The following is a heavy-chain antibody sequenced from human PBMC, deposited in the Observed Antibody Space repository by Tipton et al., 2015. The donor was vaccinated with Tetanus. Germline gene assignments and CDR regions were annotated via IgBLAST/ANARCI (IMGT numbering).Heavy chain of an antibody. CDR1: GYSFTSYW. D-gene: IGHD4-23*01. CDR2: IYSGDSDT. J-gene: IGHJ3*02. CDR3: ARPQGQGRWSPSLAFDI. Sequence: VQLVQSGAEVKKPGESLKISCKGSGYSFTSYWIGWVRQMPGKGLEWMGIIYSGDSDTRYSPSFQGQVTISADKSISTAYLQWSSRKASDTAMYYCARPQGQGRWSPSLAFDIWGQGTMVTVSS. V-gene: IGHV5-51*01.